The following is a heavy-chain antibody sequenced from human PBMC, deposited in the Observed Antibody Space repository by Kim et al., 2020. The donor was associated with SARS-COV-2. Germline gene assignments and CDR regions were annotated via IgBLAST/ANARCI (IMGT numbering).Heavy chain of an antibody. CDR2: IHYTGTT. Sequence: SETLSLTCSVSGGSVSSISYEWGWIRQPPGKGLEWIASIHYTGTTYYNPSLRSRVTISVDTSKNHFSLKLYSVTAADTAAYYCVRAWNTAMVNPWGQGT. D-gene: IGHD5-18*01. V-gene: IGHV4-39*07. CDR3: VRAWNTAMVNP. CDR1: GGSVSSISYE. J-gene: IGHJ5*02.